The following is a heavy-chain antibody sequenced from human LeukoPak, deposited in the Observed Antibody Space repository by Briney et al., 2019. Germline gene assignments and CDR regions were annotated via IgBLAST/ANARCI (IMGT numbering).Heavy chain of an antibody. CDR2: ISSSSSYT. Sequence: PGGSLRLSCAAYGFTFSSYSMNWVRQAPGKGLEWVSSISSSSSYTHYADSLKGRFTISRDNAKNSLFLQMNSLRAEDTAVYYCAREAFNLNYCFDYWGQGTLVSVSS. V-gene: IGHV3-21*01. CDR3: AREAFNLNYCFDY. D-gene: IGHD1-7*01. CDR1: GFTFSSYS. J-gene: IGHJ4*02.